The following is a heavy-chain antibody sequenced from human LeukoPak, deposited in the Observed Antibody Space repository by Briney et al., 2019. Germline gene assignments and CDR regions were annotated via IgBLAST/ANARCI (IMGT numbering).Heavy chain of an antibody. J-gene: IGHJ6*03. CDR2: IYHSGST. CDR3: ARVKIYSNPYYYYYMDV. V-gene: IGHV4-30-2*01. Sequence: SQTLSLTCTVSGGSISSGGYYWSWIRQPPGKGLEWIGYIYHSGSTYYNPSLKSRVTISVDRSKNQFSLKLSSVTAADTAVYYCARVKIYSNPYYYYYMDVWGKGTTVTVSS. CDR1: GGSISSGGYY. D-gene: IGHD4-11*01.